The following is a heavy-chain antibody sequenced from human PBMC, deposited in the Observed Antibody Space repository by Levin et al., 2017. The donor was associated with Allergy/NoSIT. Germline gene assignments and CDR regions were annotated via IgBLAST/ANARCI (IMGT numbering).Heavy chain of an antibody. J-gene: IGHJ6*02. D-gene: IGHD6-6*01. V-gene: IGHV3-53*01. CDR2: IYSGGST. CDR1: GFTVSSNY. Sequence: PGGSLRLSCAASGFTVSSNYMSWVRQAPGKGLEWVSVIYSGGSTYYADSVKGRFTISRDNSKNTLYLQMNSLRAEDTAVYYCARDYPPLEQLVNNYYYYGMDVWGQGTTVTVSS. CDR3: ARDYPPLEQLVNNYYYYGMDV.